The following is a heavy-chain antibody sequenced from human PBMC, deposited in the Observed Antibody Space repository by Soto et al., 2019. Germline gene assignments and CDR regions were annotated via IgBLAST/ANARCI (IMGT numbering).Heavy chain of an antibody. J-gene: IGHJ4*02. CDR3: ARAMYYYDTSGYPMVGIDF. D-gene: IGHD3-22*01. CDR2: IYDTGST. CDR1: GGSISSYY. V-gene: IGHV4-59*01. Sequence: TSETLSLTCTVSGGSISSYYWSWIRQPPGKGLEWIGNIYDTGSTNHNPSLKSRLIISVDKSKNQFSLKLSSVTAADTAVYYCARAMYYYDTSGYPMVGIDFWGQGTLVTVSS.